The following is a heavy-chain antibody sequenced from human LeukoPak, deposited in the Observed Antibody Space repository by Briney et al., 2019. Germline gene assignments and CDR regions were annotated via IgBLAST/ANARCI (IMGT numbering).Heavy chain of an antibody. J-gene: IGHJ4*02. CDR3: ARFAGGSGSYYKVRGRHLDY. Sequence: GASVKVSCKASGYTFTSYGISWVRQAAGQGLEWMGWMNPNSGNTGYAQKFQGRVTMTRNTSISTAYMELSSLRSEDTAVYYCARFAGGSGSYYKVRGRHLDYWGQGTLVTVSS. CDR1: GYTFTSYG. CDR2: MNPNSGNT. V-gene: IGHV1-8*02. D-gene: IGHD3-10*01.